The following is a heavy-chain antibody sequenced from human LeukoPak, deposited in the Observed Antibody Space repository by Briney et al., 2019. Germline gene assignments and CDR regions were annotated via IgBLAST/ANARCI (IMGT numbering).Heavy chain of an antibody. CDR1: GYSISSGYY. Sequence: SETLSLTCTVSGYSISSGYYWGWIRQPPGMGLEWIGSIYHSGSTYYNPSLKSRVTISVDTSKNQFSLKLSSVTAADTAVYYCARVSGYSYGPEYYFDYWGQGTLVTVSS. J-gene: IGHJ4*02. D-gene: IGHD5-18*01. CDR3: ARVSGYSYGPEYYFDY. CDR2: IYHSGST. V-gene: IGHV4-38-2*02.